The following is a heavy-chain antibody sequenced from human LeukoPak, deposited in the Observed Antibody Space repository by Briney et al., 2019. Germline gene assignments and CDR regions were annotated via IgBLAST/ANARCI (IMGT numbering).Heavy chain of an antibody. CDR1: GGSISSGGYY. J-gene: IGHJ4*02. CDR3: ARDRDSSTWYSYFDY. CDR2: IYHSGST. D-gene: IGHD6-13*01. Sequence: SGTLSLTCTVSGGSISSGGYYWSWIRQPPGKGLEWIGYIYHSGSTYYNTSLKSRVTISVDGSKNQFSLKLSSVTAADTAVYYCARDRDSSTWYSYFDYWGLGSRVTVSS. V-gene: IGHV4-30-2*01.